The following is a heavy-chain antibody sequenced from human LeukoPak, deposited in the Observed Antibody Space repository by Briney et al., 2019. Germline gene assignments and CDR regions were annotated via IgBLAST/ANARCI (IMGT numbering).Heavy chain of an antibody. Sequence: PGGSLRLSCAASGXTFYNYAMTWVRQAPGKGLEWVSTFRGSDGSTYYRDSVKGRFTISGGYSKTTLYLQMNSLRAEDTALYYCARLTITSGWYEDYWGQGTLVTVSS. CDR3: ARLTITSGWYEDY. D-gene: IGHD6-19*01. J-gene: IGHJ4*02. CDR2: FRGSDGST. CDR1: GXTFYNYA. V-gene: IGHV3-23*01.